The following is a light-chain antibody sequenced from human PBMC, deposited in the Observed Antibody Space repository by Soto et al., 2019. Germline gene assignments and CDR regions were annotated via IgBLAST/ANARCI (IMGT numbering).Light chain of an antibody. CDR3: QQYNNLPYT. Sequence: EIVTTQSPATLSVSPGERATLSCRASQSISSNLAWYQQKPGHAPRLLIYGASTRATGIPARFSGSGSGTEFTLPISSLQSEDFAVYYCQQYNNLPYTFGQGTRLEIK. J-gene: IGKJ2*01. V-gene: IGKV3-15*01. CDR2: GAS. CDR1: QSISSN.